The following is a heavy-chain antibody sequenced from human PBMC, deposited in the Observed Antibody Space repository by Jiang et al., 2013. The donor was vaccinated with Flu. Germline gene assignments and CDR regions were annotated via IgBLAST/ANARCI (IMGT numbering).Heavy chain of an antibody. CDR3: ARETSSGWYYYYYGMDV. D-gene: IGHD6-19*01. V-gene: IGHV6-1*01. Sequence: SQTLSLTCAISGDSVPSNSAAWNWIRQSPSRGLEWLGRTYYRSKWYNDYAVSVKSRITINPDTSKNQFSLQLNSVTPEDTAVYYCARETSSGWYYYYYGMDVWGPRGPRVTGLL. CDR1: GDSVPSNSAA. J-gene: IGHJ6*01. CDR2: TYYRSKWYN.